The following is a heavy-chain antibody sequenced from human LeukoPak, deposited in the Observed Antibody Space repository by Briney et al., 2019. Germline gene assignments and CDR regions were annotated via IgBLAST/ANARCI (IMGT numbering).Heavy chain of an antibody. V-gene: IGHV3-21*01. CDR3: ARQARTIQLWSFDY. J-gene: IGHJ4*02. D-gene: IGHD5-18*01. CDR2: ISSSSSYI. CDR1: GFTFSSYS. Sequence: GGSLRLSCAVSGFTFSSYSMNWVRQAPGKGLEWVSSISSSSSYIYYADSVKGRFTISRDNAKNSLYLQMNSLRAEDTVVYYCARQARTIQLWSFDYWGQGTLVTVSS.